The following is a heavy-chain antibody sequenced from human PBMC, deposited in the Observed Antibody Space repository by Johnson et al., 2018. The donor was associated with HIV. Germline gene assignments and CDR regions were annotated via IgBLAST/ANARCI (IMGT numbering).Heavy chain of an antibody. Sequence: VQLVESGGGLVQPGGSLRLSCAASGFTFSSYAMSWVRQAPGKGLEWVSAISGSGGSTYYADSVKGRFTISRDNSKNTLYLQMNSLRAEDTAVFYCAMSTRSLDAFDILGQGTMVTVSS. D-gene: IGHD5/OR15-5a*01. V-gene: IGHV3-23*04. J-gene: IGHJ3*02. CDR2: ISGSGGST. CDR1: GFTFSSYA. CDR3: AMSTRSLDAFDI.